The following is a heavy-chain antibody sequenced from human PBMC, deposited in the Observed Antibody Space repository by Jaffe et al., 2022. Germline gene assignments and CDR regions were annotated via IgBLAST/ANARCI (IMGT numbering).Heavy chain of an antibody. Sequence: EVQLLESGGGLVQPGGSLRLSCAASGFTFSSYAMSWVRQAPGKGLEWVSAISGSGGSTYYADSVKGRFTISRDNSKNTLYLQMNSLRAEDTAVYYCAKPDYYDFWSGPTYQNGAFDIWGQGTMVTVSS. CDR1: GFTFSSYA. J-gene: IGHJ3*02. D-gene: IGHD3-3*01. CDR3: AKPDYYDFWSGPTYQNGAFDI. CDR2: ISGSGGST. V-gene: IGHV3-23*01.